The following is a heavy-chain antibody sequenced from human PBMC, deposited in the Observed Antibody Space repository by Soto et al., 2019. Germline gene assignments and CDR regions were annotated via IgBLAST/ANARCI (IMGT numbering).Heavy chain of an antibody. CDR2: ISKDGSNK. CDR3: ARDQGYYDFWSGSSRGMDG. V-gene: IGHV3-30-3*01. CDR1: GFSFSSYA. J-gene: IGHJ6*02. Sequence: GGSLRLSCADSGFSFSSYAMHWVRQAPGKGLDWVAVISKDGSNKYYADSVKGRFTISRDNSRNTLFLQMNSLRAEDTAAYYCARDQGYYDFWSGSSRGMDGWGQGTTVTVSS. D-gene: IGHD3-3*01.